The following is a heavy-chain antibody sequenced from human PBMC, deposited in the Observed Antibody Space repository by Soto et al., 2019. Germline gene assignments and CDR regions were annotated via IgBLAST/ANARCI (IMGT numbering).Heavy chain of an antibody. J-gene: IGHJ4*02. D-gene: IGHD3-22*01. CDR2: ISDYNGNT. CDR3: ARSSYYYDSSGYLSYFDY. CDR1: GYTFTSYG. Sequence: GASVKVSCKASGYTFTSYGISWVRQAPGQGLEWMGWISDYNGNTNYAQKLQGRVTMTTDTSTSTAYMELRSLRSDDTAVYYCARSSYYYDSSGYLSYFDYWGQGTLVTVSS. V-gene: IGHV1-18*01.